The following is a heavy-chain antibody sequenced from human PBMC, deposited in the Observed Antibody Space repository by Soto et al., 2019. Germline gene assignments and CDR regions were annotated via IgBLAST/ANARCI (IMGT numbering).Heavy chain of an antibody. CDR1: GGSISSYD. V-gene: IGHV4-59*01. J-gene: IGHJ5*02. CDR2: IYYSGST. Sequence: SETLSLTCTVSGGSISSYDLSWIRQPPGKGLEWIGYIYYSGSTNYNPSLKSRVTISVDTSKNQFSLKLSSVTAADTAVYYCARDPHGGSSSSYLGPWGQGTLVTVSS. CDR3: ARDPHGGSSSSYLGP. D-gene: IGHD6-6*01.